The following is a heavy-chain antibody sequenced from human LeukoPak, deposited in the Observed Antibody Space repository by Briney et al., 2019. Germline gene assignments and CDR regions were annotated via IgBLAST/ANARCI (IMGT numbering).Heavy chain of an antibody. CDR3: ATTPTRGYEDYYYGMDV. Sequence: ASVKVSCKASGYTFTSYDINWVRQATGQGLEWMGWMNPNSGNTGYAQKFQGRVTITRNTSISTAYMELSSLRSEDTAVYYCATTPTRGYEDYYYGMDVWGQGTTVTVSS. CDR2: MNPNSGNT. CDR1: GYTFTSYD. D-gene: IGHD5-12*01. J-gene: IGHJ6*02. V-gene: IGHV1-8*03.